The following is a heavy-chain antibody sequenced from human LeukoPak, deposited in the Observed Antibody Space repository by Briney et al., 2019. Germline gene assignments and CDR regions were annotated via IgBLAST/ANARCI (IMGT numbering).Heavy chain of an antibody. Sequence: SETLSLTCTVSGGSISSSSYYWGWIRQPPGKGLEWIGSIYYSGNTYYNPSLKSRVTISVDTSKNQFSLKLSSVTAADTAVYYCARDRSGWYNWFDPWGQGTLVTVSS. CDR1: GGSISSSSYY. D-gene: IGHD6-19*01. CDR3: ARDRSGWYNWFDP. CDR2: IYYSGNT. J-gene: IGHJ5*02. V-gene: IGHV4-39*07.